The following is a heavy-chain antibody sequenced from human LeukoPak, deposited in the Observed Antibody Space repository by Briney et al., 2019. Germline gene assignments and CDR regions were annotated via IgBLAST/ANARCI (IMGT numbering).Heavy chain of an antibody. CDR2: IGARDAGT. Sequence: ASSLRLSCAASGFILSIYGMSWVRQAPGRGLEWVSAIGARDAGTYYADSVKGRFTVSRDDAKNPQYLQLNTLRVEDTAVYYCAKWGDYYFLTGYYDSDYYGRGTVVTVS. CDR3: AKWGDYYFLTGYYDSDY. D-gene: IGHD3-9*01. V-gene: IGHV3-23*01. J-gene: IGHJ4*01. CDR1: GFILSIYG.